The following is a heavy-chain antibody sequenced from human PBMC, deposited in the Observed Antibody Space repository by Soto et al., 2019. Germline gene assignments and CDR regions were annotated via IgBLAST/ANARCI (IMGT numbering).Heavy chain of an antibody. CDR3: ARGPPVLRYFDWVVYWFDP. Sequence: GASVKVSCKASGYTFTSYDINWVRQATGQGLEWMGWMNPNSGNTGYAQKFQGRVTMTRNTSISTAYMELSSLRSEDTAVYYCARGPPVLRYFDWVVYWFDPWGQGTLVTVSS. D-gene: IGHD3-9*01. J-gene: IGHJ5*02. CDR2: MNPNSGNT. V-gene: IGHV1-8*01. CDR1: GYTFTSYD.